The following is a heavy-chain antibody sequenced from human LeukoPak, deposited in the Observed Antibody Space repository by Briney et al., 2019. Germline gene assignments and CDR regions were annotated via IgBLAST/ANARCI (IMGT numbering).Heavy chain of an antibody. CDR1: GFTLSSYA. Sequence: GGSLRLSCAASGFTLSSYAMSWVRQAPGKGLECVSSISGSDGSTYYADSVKGRFTISGDNSKNTLYLQMNSLRAEDTAVYYCAKAGNIRFDYWGQGTLVTVSS. V-gene: IGHV3-23*01. J-gene: IGHJ4*02. CDR3: AKAGNIRFDY. D-gene: IGHD2/OR15-2a*01. CDR2: ISGSDGST.